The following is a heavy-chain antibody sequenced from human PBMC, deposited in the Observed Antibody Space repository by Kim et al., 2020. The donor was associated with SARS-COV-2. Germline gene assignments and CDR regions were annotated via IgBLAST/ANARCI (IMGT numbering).Heavy chain of an antibody. V-gene: IGHV3-30-3*01. CDR3: ASLLDAFDI. CDR2: GSNK. Sequence: GSNKSYADSVKGRFTISRDNSKNTLYLQMNSLRAEDTAVYYCASLLDAFDIWGQGTMVTVSS. J-gene: IGHJ3*02.